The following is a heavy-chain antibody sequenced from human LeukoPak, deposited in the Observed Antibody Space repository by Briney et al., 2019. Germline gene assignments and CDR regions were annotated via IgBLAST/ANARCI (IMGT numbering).Heavy chain of an antibody. CDR2: IIPIFGTA. V-gene: IGHV1-69*05. D-gene: IGHD1-14*01. CDR1: GGTFSSYA. Sequence: SVKVSCKASGGTFSSYAISWVRQAPGQGLEWMGGIIPIFGTANYAQKFQGRVTITTDESTSTAYMELSSLRSEDTAVYYCARVVTKPYYYYYYYMDVWGKGTTATVSS. CDR3: ARVVTKPYYYYYYYMDV. J-gene: IGHJ6*03.